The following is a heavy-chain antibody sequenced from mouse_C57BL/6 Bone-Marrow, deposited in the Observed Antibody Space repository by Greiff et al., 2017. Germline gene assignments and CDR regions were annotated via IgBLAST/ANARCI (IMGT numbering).Heavy chain of an antibody. CDR1: GYTFTDYY. CDR3: AREEYAWYAD. J-gene: IGHJ3*01. D-gene: IGHD5-1*01. V-gene: IGHV1-76*01. Sequence: VQLQQSGAELVRPGASVKLSCKASGYTFTDYYINWVKQRPGQGLEWIARIYPGSGNTYYNEKFKGKATLTAEKSSSTAYMQLSSLTSEDSAVYFCAREEYAWYADWGQGTLVTVSA. CDR2: IYPGSGNT.